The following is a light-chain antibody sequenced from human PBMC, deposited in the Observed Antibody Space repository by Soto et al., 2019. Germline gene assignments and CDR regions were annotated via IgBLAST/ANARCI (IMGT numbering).Light chain of an antibody. CDR1: SSDVGGYDY. V-gene: IGLV2-11*01. CDR3: CSYAGNSTFGTYS. Sequence: QSALTQPRSVSASPGQSVTISCAGTSSDVGGYDYVSWYQQHPGKAPQLMIYDVSKRPSGVPDRFSGSKSANTASLTISGLQAEDEADYYCCSYAGNSTFGTYSFGGGTKLTVL. J-gene: IGLJ2*01. CDR2: DVS.